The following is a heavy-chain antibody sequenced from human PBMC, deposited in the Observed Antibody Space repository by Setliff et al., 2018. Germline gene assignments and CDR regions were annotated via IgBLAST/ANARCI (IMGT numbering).Heavy chain of an antibody. CDR2: IIPVCGTA. D-gene: IGHD3-3*01. J-gene: IGHJ4*02. Sequence: SVKVSCKASGGTFRTDGFNWVRQAPGQGLEWMGRIIPVCGTAKYAQKFQGRVSITADESTRTAYMELSSLTFEDTAVYYCARWNGSGYFYYWGQGTWVTVSS. CDR1: GGTFRTDG. V-gene: IGHV1-69*13. CDR3: ARWNGSGYFYY.